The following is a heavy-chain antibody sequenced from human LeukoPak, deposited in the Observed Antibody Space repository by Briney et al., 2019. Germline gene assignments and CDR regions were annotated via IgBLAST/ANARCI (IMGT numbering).Heavy chain of an antibody. CDR1: GFTFSNYV. D-gene: IGHD6-19*01. CDR3: AKVRAPSGWFSSDY. V-gene: IGHV3-23*01. J-gene: IGHJ4*02. Sequence: GGSLRLSCAASGFTFSNYVMNWVRQAPGKGLEWVSGISGSGDSTYYADSVKGRFTISRDNSKNTLYLQMNSLRVEDTAAYYCAKVRAPSGWFSSDYWGQGTLVTVSS. CDR2: ISGSGDST.